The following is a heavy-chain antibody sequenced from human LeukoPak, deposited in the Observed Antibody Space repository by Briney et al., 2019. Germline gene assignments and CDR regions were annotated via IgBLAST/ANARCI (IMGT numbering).Heavy chain of an antibody. CDR3: ARVVSITGIWTDYNWFDP. CDR1: GYTFTSYG. CDR2: ISAYKGNT. Sequence: ASVKVSCKASGYTFTSYGISWVRQAPGQGLEWMGWISAYKGNTNYAQKLQGRVTMTTDTSTSTAYMELRSLRSDDTAVYYCARVVSITGIWTDYNWFDPWGQGTLVTVSS. D-gene: IGHD1-20*01. V-gene: IGHV1-18*01. J-gene: IGHJ5*02.